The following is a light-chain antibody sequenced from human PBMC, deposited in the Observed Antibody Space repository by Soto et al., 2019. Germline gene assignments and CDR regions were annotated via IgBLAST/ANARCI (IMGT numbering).Light chain of an antibody. CDR1: SSNIGSNA. J-gene: IGLJ1*01. CDR3: AAWDGTGCV. Sequence: QSVLTQPPSVSEAPRQRVTISCSGSSSNIGSNAVNWYQQLPGKAPKLVIYYDDLLPSGVSDRFSGSKSGTSASLTISGLQSEDEADYYCAAWDGTGCVFGTGTKLTVL. CDR2: YDD. V-gene: IGLV1-36*01.